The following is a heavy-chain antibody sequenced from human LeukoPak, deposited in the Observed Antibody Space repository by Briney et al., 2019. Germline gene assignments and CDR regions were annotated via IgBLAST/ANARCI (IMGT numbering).Heavy chain of an antibody. J-gene: IGHJ6*03. V-gene: IGHV1-58*02. CDR2: IVVGSGNT. Sequence: ASVKVSCKASGFTFTSSAMQWVRQARGQRLEWIGWIVVGSGNTNYAQKFQERVTITRDMSTSTAYMELSSLRSEDTAVYHCARRPKSGVSYYMDVWGKGTTVTVSS. CDR3: ARRPKSGVSYYMDV. CDR1: GFTFTSSA. D-gene: IGHD3-10*01.